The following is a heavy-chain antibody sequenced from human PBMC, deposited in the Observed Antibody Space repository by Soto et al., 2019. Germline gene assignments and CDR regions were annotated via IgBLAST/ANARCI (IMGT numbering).Heavy chain of an antibody. Sequence: SETLSLTCAVYGGSFSGYYWSWIRQPPGKGLEWIGEINHSGSTNYNPSLKSRVTISVDTSKNQFSLKLSSVTAADTAVYYCARSPNFWSGYYQTQYYYYYYGMDVWGQGTTVTVSS. J-gene: IGHJ6*02. D-gene: IGHD3-3*01. CDR1: GGSFSGYY. V-gene: IGHV4-34*01. CDR3: ARSPNFWSGYYQTQYYYYYYGMDV. CDR2: INHSGST.